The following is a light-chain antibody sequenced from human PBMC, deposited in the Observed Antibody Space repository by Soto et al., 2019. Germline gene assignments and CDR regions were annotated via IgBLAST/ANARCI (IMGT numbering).Light chain of an antibody. J-gene: IGLJ1*01. CDR2: EVY. V-gene: IGLV2-14*01. CDR3: TSFTSTNTHV. CDR1: SSDVGIYNY. Sequence: QSVLTQPASVSGSPGQSITISCTGISSDVGIYNYVSWYQQHPGKAPKLIICEVYNRPSGVSNRFSGSKSGNTASLTISGLRPEDEADYYCTSFTSTNTHVFGSGTKVTVL.